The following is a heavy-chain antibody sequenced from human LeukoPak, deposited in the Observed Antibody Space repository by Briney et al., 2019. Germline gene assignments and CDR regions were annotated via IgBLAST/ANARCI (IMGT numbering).Heavy chain of an antibody. V-gene: IGHV3-21*04. D-gene: IGHD5-18*01. CDR1: GFTFSSYS. J-gene: IGHJ4*02. Sequence: GGSLRLSCAASGFTFSSYSMDWVRQAPGKGLEWVSSISSSSSYIYYADSVKGRFTISRDNAKNSLYLQMNSLRAEDTAVYYCAKDFRSWGYARPIDYWGQGTLVTVSS. CDR3: AKDFRSWGYARPIDY. CDR2: ISSSSSYI.